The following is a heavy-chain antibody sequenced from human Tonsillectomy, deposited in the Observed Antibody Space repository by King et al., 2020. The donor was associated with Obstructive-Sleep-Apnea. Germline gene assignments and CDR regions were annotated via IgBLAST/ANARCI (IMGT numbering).Heavy chain of an antibody. CDR3: ARGVGMDV. Sequence: VQLVESGAEVKKSGASVKVSCKASGYTFSSYEINWVRQAAGQGLEWMGWMNPNSGDTGYAQKFQGGVTMTRNTSISTAYMELSSLRSEDTAVYYCARGVGMDVWGQGTTVTVSS. J-gene: IGHJ6*02. V-gene: IGHV1-8*01. CDR1: GYTFSSYE. CDR2: MNPNSGDT.